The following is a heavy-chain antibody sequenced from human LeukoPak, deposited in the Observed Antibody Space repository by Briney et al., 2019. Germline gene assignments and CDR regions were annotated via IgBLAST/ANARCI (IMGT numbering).Heavy chain of an antibody. D-gene: IGHD3-10*01. CDR2: INPSGGRT. Sequence: ASVKVSCKASGYTFTNYYMHWVRQAPGQGLEWMGMINPSGGRTSYAQKFQGRVTMTRDTSTSTVYMEMSSLRSEDTAVYYCARALLWFGELSPFDYWGQGTLVTVSS. V-gene: IGHV1-46*01. CDR3: ARALLWFGELSPFDY. J-gene: IGHJ4*02. CDR1: GYTFTNYY.